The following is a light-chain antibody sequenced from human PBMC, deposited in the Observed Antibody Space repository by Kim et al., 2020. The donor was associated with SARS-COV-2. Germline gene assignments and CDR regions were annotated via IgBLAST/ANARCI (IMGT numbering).Light chain of an antibody. CDR1: KLGDKY. CDR2: QDT. Sequence: VSPGQTASITCSGDKLGDKYACWYQQKPGQSPVLVIYQDTKRPSGIPERFSGSNSGNTATLTISGTQAMDEADYYCQAWDSSTAVFGGGTKLTVL. V-gene: IGLV3-1*01. CDR3: QAWDSSTAV. J-gene: IGLJ2*01.